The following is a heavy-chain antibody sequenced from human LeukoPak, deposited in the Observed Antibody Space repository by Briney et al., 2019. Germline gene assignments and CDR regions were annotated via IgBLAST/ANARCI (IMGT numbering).Heavy chain of an antibody. V-gene: IGHV4-59*01. CDR1: GGSISSYY. J-gene: IGHJ4*02. CDR3: ARSAWTYDY. Sequence: SETLSLTCTVSGGSISSYYWSWIRQPPGKGLEWIGYIYYSGNTIYNPSLKSRVTISVDTSKNQFSLDLSFVTAADTALYYCARSAWTYDYWGQGILVTVSS. CDR2: IYYSGNT. D-gene: IGHD5-12*01.